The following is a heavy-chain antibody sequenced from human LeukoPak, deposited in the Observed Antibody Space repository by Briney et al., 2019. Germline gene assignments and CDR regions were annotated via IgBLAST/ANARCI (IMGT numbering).Heavy chain of an antibody. CDR1: GFTFSSYG. CDR2: IWYDGSNK. D-gene: IGHD2-15*01. V-gene: IGHV3-33*06. J-gene: IGHJ4*02. Sequence: GRSLRLSCAASGFTFSSYGMHWVRQAPGKGLEWVAVIWYDGSNKYYADSVKGRFTISRDNSKNTLYLQMNSLRAEDTAVYYCAKSDCSGGSCYENYWGQGTLVTVSS. CDR3: AKSDCSGGSCYENY.